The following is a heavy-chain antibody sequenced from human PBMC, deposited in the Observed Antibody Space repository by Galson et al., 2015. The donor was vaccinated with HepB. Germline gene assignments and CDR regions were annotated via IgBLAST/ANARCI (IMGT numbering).Heavy chain of an antibody. V-gene: IGHV3-64D*06. Sequence: SLRLSCAASGFTFSDYAMHWIRQAPGKGLEYVSGISNNGETTYYADSAKGRFIISRDNSKNTLYLQMSSLKADDTAVYFCVKVIIAAAIRGYFDYWGQGTLATVSS. CDR3: VKVIIAAAIRGYFDY. CDR2: ISNNGETT. CDR1: GFTFSDYA. D-gene: IGHD6-25*01. J-gene: IGHJ4*02.